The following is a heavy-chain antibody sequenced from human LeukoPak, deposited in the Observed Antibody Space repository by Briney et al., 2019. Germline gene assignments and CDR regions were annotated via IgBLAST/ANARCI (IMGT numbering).Heavy chain of an antibody. V-gene: IGHV4-34*01. Sequence: PSETLSLTCAVYGGSFSGYYWGWIRQPPGKGLEWIGSIYYSGSTYYNPSLKSRVTISVDTSKNQFSLKLSSVTAADTAVYYCARGDDILTGYYLTHFDYWGQGTLVTVSS. J-gene: IGHJ4*02. CDR1: GGSFSGYY. CDR3: ARGDDILTGYYLTHFDY. CDR2: IYYSGST. D-gene: IGHD3-9*01.